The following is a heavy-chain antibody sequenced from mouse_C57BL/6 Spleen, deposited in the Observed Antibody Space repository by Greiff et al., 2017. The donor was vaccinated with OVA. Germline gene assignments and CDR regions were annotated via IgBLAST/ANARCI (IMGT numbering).Heavy chain of an antibody. D-gene: IGHD2-5*01. Sequence: EVHLVESGGGLVQPGGSLSLSCAASGFTFTDYYMSWVRQPPGQALEWLGFIRHKANGYTTEYSASVKGRITISRDTSQSILYLQMNALRAEDSATYYCARYYSNYDWYFDVWGTGTTVTVSS. V-gene: IGHV7-3*01. J-gene: IGHJ1*03. CDR3: ARYYSNYDWYFDV. CDR1: GFTFTDYY. CDR2: IRHKANGYTT.